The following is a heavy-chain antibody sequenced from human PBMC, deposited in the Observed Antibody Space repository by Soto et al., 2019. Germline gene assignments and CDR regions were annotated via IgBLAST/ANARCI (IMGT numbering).Heavy chain of an antibody. V-gene: IGHV3-23*01. J-gene: IGHJ4*02. CDR3: AKDNGNYGSGSFSH. D-gene: IGHD3-10*01. Sequence: EVQLLESGGGLVQPGGSLRLSCAASGFTFGSYAMSWVGQAPGKGLGWVSLISGTGDSSEYANSVKGRFTISRDYSKTTVFLQMNSLRAEDTAVYFCAKDNGNYGSGSFSHWGQGTLVTVSS. CDR2: ISGTGDSS. CDR1: GFTFGSYA.